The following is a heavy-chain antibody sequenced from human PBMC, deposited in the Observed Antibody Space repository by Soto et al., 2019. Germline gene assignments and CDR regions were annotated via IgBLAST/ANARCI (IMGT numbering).Heavy chain of an antibody. J-gene: IGHJ4*02. CDR2: ISGSGGST. CDR1: GFTFSSYA. CDR3: AKASQQWLAYFDY. D-gene: IGHD6-19*01. V-gene: IGHV3-23*01. Sequence: EVQLLESGGGLVQPGGSLRLSCAASGFTFSSYAMSWVRQAPGKGREWVSAISGSGGSTYYADSVKGRFTISRDNSKNTLYLQMNSLRAEDTAVYYCAKASQQWLAYFDYWGQGTLVTVSS.